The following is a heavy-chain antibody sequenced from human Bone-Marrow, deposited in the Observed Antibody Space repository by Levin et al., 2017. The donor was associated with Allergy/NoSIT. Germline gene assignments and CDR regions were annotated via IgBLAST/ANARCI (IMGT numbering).Heavy chain of an antibody. J-gene: IGHJ4*02. V-gene: IGHV1-24*01. CDR3: AAANHAYYDISGYYAFEY. D-gene: IGHD3-22*01. Sequence: GESLKISCKVSGHTLTDLPIHWVRQAPGEGLEWMGGFAPEDAETIYAQKFQDRLTMTEDSSTDTAYMELSSLRSEDTAVYYCAAANHAYYDISGYYAFEYWGQGTLVTVSS. CDR2: FAPEDAET. CDR1: GHTLTDLP.